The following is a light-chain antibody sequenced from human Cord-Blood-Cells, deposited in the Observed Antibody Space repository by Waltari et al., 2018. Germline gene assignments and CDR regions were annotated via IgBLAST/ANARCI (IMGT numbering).Light chain of an antibody. CDR2: PAS. CDR1: QGISIY. J-gene: IGKJ1*01. Sequence: AIRLTQSPSSFSASTGDRVTLTCRVSQGISIYLAWYQQKPGKAPKLLIYPASTLQSGVPSRFSGSGSGTDFTLTISCLQSEDFATYYCQQYYSYPRTFGQGTKVEIK. V-gene: IGKV1-8*01. CDR3: QQYYSYPRT.